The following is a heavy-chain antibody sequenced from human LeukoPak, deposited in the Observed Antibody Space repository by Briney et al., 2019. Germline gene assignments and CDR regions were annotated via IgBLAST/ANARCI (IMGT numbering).Heavy chain of an antibody. CDR2: IYYSGST. CDR1: GGSISSYY. Sequence: SETLSLTCTVSGGSISSYYWSWLRQPPGKGLEWIGYIYYSGSTNYNPSLKSRVTISVDTSKNQFSMKLSSVTAADTAVYYCARGLQYGREWELGGARSYYFDYWGQGTLVTVSA. V-gene: IGHV4-59*01. CDR3: ARGLQYGREWELGGARSYYFDY. D-gene: IGHD1-26*01. J-gene: IGHJ4*02.